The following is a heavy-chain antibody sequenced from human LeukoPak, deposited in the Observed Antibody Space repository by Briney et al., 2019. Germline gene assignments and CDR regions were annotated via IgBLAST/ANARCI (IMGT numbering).Heavy chain of an antibody. CDR1: GFTFGDYA. V-gene: IGHV3-49*03. Sequence: GGSLGLSCTASGFTFGDYAMSSIRQAPGKGLEWVGFIRSKAYGETADYAASVKGRFTISRDDSKAIAYLQMNSLKTEDTAVYHCTRDRGAYNLYDYWGQGTLVTVSS. CDR2: IRSKAYGETA. J-gene: IGHJ4*02. CDR3: TRDRGAYNLYDY. D-gene: IGHD1-1*01.